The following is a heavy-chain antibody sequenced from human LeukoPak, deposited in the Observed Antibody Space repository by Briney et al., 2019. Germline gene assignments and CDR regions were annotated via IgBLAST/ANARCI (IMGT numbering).Heavy chain of an antibody. CDR2: LYHSGNS. CDR3: TRHQTSFYGSGAPCDR. V-gene: IGHV4-39*01. J-gene: IGHJ5*02. D-gene: IGHD3-10*01. Sequence: SETLSLTCSVSGGSVTTTYYWSWIRQPPGGGLEWIASLYHSGNSNYNPSLKSRVTMSVDTSKNQFSLQLTSMTAADTAIYYCTRHQTSFYGSGAPCDRWGQGTLVTVSS. CDR1: GGSVTTTYY.